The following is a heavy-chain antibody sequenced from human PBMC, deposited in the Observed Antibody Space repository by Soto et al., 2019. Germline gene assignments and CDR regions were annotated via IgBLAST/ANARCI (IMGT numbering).Heavy chain of an antibody. Sequence: GGSLRLSCAASGFTFSTYWMHWVRQAPGKGLVWVSRINSDGSSTKYADSVKGRFTISRDNAKNTLYLQMNSLRSEDTAVYYCARAYTSGWTEWFDPWGQGTLVTVSS. CDR2: INSDGSST. V-gene: IGHV3-74*01. CDR3: ARAYTSGWTEWFDP. J-gene: IGHJ5*02. CDR1: GFTFSTYW. D-gene: IGHD6-19*01.